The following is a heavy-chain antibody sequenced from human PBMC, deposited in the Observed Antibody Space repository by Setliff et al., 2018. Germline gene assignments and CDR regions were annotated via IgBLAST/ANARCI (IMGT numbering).Heavy chain of an antibody. V-gene: IGHV4-4*07. Sequence: SETLSLTCTVSRGSINSHYWSWIRQPAGKGLEWIGRIFGSGSTNYNPSLKSRVTMSIDTSKNQFFLKVRSVTAADTAVYFCARLRCSSNSCPFDYWVQGTLVTVSS. J-gene: IGHJ4*02. CDR3: ARLRCSSNSCPFDY. CDR1: RGSINSHY. CDR2: IFGSGST. D-gene: IGHD2-2*01.